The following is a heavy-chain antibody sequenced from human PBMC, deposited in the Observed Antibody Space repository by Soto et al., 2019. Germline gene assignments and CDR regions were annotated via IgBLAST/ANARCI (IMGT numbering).Heavy chain of an antibody. CDR1: GFTFSSYA. CDR2: ISSNGGST. CDR3: ARLTPIAAAFDY. J-gene: IGHJ4*02. V-gene: IGHV3-64*01. D-gene: IGHD6-13*01. Sequence: EVQLVESGGGLVQPGGSLRLSCAASGFTFSSYAMHWVRQAPGKGLEYVSAISSNGGSTYYANSVKGRFTISRDNSKNTLYLQMGSLRAEDVAVYYCARLTPIAAAFDYWGQGTLVTVSS.